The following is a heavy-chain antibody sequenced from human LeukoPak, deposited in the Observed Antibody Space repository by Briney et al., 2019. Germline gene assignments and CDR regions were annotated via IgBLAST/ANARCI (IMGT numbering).Heavy chain of an antibody. CDR3: ARRAENYYDLDY. V-gene: IGHV1-2*02. Sequence: WASVKVSCKASGYTFTGYYMHWVRQAPGQGLEWMGWINPNSGGTNYAQKFRGRVTMTRDTSISTAYMELSRLRSDDTAVYYCARRAENYYDLDYWGQGTLVTVSS. J-gene: IGHJ4*02. CDR2: INPNSGGT. D-gene: IGHD3-22*01. CDR1: GYTFTGYY.